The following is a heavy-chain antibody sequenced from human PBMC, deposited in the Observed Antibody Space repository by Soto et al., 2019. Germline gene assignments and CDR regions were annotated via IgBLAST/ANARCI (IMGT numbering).Heavy chain of an antibody. V-gene: IGHV4-34*01. Sequence: QVQLQQWGAGLLKPSETLSLTCAVYGGSFSGYYWSWIRQPPGRGLEWIGEINHSGSTNYNPSLKSRVTISVDTSKNQFSLKLSSVTAADTAVYYCARWYLQYSSSWFDPWGQGTLVTVSS. CDR1: GGSFSGYY. D-gene: IGHD6-13*01. CDR3: ARWYLQYSSSWFDP. J-gene: IGHJ5*02. CDR2: INHSGST.